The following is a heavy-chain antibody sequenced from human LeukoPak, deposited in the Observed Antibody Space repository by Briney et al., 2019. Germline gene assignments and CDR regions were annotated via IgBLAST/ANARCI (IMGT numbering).Heavy chain of an antibody. Sequence: SQTLSLTCTVSGGSISSGSYYWSWIRQPAGKGLEWIGRIYTSGSTNYNPSLKSRVTISVDTSKNQFSLKLSSVTAADTAVYYCARDGSGSPSLYYYYYMDVWGKGTTVTISS. J-gene: IGHJ6*03. CDR1: GGSISSGSYY. D-gene: IGHD3-10*01. CDR3: ARDGSGSPSLYYYYYMDV. CDR2: IYTSGST. V-gene: IGHV4-61*02.